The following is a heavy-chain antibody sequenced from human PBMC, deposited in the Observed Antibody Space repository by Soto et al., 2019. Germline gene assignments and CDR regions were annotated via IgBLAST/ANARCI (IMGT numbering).Heavy chain of an antibody. D-gene: IGHD3-3*01. CDR2: FDPEDGET. CDR3: ATGFGVVIGYAFDI. J-gene: IGHJ3*02. CDR1: GYTLTELS. Sequence: GASVKVSCKVSGYTLTELSMHWVRQAPGKGLEWMGGFDPEDGETIYAQKFQGRVTMTEDTSTDTAYMELSSLRSEDTAVYYCATGFGVVIGYAFDIWGQGTMVTVSS. V-gene: IGHV1-24*01.